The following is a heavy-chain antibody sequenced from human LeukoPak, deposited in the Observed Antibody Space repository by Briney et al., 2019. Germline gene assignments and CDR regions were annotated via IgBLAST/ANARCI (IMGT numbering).Heavy chain of an antibody. Sequence: GGSLRPSCAASGFTFSGYWMSWVRQAPGKGPEWVANIKQDESEKYHVDSVKGRFTISRDNAKNSLYLQMNSLRAEDTAVYYCARDKAVGPTLLDYWGQGTLVTVSS. CDR2: IKQDESEK. V-gene: IGHV3-7*01. J-gene: IGHJ4*02. CDR3: ARDKAVGPTLLDY. D-gene: IGHD1-26*01. CDR1: GFTFSGYW.